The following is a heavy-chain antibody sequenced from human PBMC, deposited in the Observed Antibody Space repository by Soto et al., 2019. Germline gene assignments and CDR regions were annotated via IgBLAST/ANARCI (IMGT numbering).Heavy chain of an antibody. J-gene: IGHJ4*02. D-gene: IGHD2-21*02. V-gene: IGHV4-31*03. CDR2: IYYSGST. Sequence: SETLSLTCTVSGGSISSGGYYWSWIRQHPGKGLEWIGYIYYSGSTYYNPSLKSRVTISVDTSKNQFSLKLSSVTAADTAVYYCARLGTIVVVTADDYGGIYFDYWGQGTLVTVSS. CDR3: ARLGTIVVVTADDYGGIYFDY. CDR1: GGSISSGGYY.